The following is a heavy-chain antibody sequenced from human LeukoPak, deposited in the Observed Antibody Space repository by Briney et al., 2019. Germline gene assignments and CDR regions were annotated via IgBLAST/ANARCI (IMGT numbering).Heavy chain of an antibody. J-gene: IGHJ3*02. V-gene: IGHV4-34*01. CDR1: GGSFSGYY. CDR3: ARHRKTYYYDSSGYFDI. Sequence: PSETLSLTCAVYGGSFSGYYWSWIRQPPGKGLEWIGEINHSGSTNYNPSLKSRVTISVDTSKNQFSMKLSSVTDADTAVYYCARHRKTYYYDSSGYFDIWGQGTMVTVSS. CDR2: INHSGST. D-gene: IGHD3-22*01.